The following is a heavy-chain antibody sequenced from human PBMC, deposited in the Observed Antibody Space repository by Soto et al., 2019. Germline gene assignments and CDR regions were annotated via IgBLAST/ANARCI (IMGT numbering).Heavy chain of an antibody. V-gene: IGHV3-7*01. CDR2: IKQDGSEK. J-gene: IGHJ1*01. CDR3: ARGGPYDFWSGYYFQH. D-gene: IGHD3-3*01. CDR1: GFTFSSYW. Sequence: GGSLRLSCAASGFTFSSYWMSWVRQAPGKGLEWVANIKQDGSEKYYVGSVKGRFTISRDNAKNSLYLQMNSLRAEDTAVYYCARGGPYDFWSGYYFQHWGQGTLVTVSS.